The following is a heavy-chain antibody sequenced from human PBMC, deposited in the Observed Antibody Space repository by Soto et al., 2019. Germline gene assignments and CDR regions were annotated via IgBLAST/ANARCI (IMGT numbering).Heavy chain of an antibody. Sequence: VQLVQSGAEMQQPGAPVRVSCKASGGTFSKYAFSWVRQAPGQGLEWLGGTIPMFGTPNYAQKFQGRVAISADESTATVYMELSSLRSEDTAVYFCARPLRDRNYYYGMAVWGQGTTVTVSS. V-gene: IGHV1-69*01. CDR3: ARPLRDRNYYYGMAV. J-gene: IGHJ6*02. CDR1: GGTFSKYA. CDR2: TIPMFGTP. D-gene: IGHD3-22*01.